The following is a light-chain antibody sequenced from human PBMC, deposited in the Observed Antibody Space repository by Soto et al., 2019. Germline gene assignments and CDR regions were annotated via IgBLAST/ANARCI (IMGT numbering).Light chain of an antibody. Sequence: DIHMTQSPSTLSASVVDIVTITCRASQSIGDSLAWYQQKPGKAPKLLIYKASTLKSGVPSRFSGSGSGTEFTLTISSLQPDDFATYYCQHYNSYSEAFGQGTKVDNK. CDR1: QSIGDS. V-gene: IGKV1-5*03. J-gene: IGKJ1*01. CDR2: KAS. CDR3: QHYNSYSEA.